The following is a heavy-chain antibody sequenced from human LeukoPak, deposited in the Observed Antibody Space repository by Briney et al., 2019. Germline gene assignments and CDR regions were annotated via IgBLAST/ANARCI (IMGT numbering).Heavy chain of an antibody. CDR3: VKITSSSGGDY. V-gene: IGHV3-64D*09. Sequence: PGGSLRLSCSASGFTFSSYAMCWVRQAPGKGLEYVSGISSNGGSTYYADSVKGRFTISRDNSKNTLYLQMSSLRAEDTAVYYCVKITSSSGGDYWGQGTLVTVSS. CDR2: ISSNGGST. J-gene: IGHJ4*02. D-gene: IGHD6-19*01. CDR1: GFTFSSYA.